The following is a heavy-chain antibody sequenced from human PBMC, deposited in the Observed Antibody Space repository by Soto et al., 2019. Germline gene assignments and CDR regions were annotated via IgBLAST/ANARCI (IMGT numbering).Heavy chain of an antibody. Sequence: PGGSLRLSCAASGFTFSSYEMNWVRQAPGKGLEWVSYISSSGSTIYYADSVKGRFTISRDNAKNSLYLQMNSLRAEDTAVYYCARASVVPAAIGSWYFDLWGRGTLVTVSS. V-gene: IGHV3-48*03. CDR1: GFTFSSYE. CDR3: ARASVVPAAIGSWYFDL. J-gene: IGHJ2*01. D-gene: IGHD2-2*02. CDR2: ISSSGSTI.